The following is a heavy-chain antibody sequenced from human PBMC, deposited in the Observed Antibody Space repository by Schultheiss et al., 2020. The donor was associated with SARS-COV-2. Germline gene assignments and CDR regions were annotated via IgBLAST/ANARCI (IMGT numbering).Heavy chain of an antibody. Sequence: SVKVSCKASGYTFTGYYMHWVRQAPGQGLEWMGGIIPIFGTANYAQKFQGRITITADKSTSTAYMELSSLRSEDTAVYYCARDPNHDYGGNSGWWFDPWGQGTLVTVSS. D-gene: IGHD4-23*01. CDR2: IIPIFGTA. V-gene: IGHV1-69*06. CDR3: ARDPNHDYGGNSGWWFDP. J-gene: IGHJ5*02. CDR1: GYTFTGYY.